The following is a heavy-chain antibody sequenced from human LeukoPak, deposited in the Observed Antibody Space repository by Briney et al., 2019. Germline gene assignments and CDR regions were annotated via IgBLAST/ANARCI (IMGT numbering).Heavy chain of an antibody. Sequence: SETLSLTCGVSGDSISSTNWWTWVRQPPGKGLEWIGEIYHSGSTNYNSSLKSRVTISVDKSKNQFSLKLSSVTAADTAVYYCARGGTGHLDYWGQGTLVTVSS. CDR1: GDSISSTNW. CDR3: ARGGTGHLDY. CDR2: IYHSGST. J-gene: IGHJ4*02. D-gene: IGHD7-27*01. V-gene: IGHV4-4*02.